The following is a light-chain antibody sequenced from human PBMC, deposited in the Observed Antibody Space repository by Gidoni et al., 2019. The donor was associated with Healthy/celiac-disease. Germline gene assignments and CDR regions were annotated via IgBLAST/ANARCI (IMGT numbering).Light chain of an antibody. V-gene: IGKV1-5*03. J-gene: IGKJ2*01. Sequence: DIKMTKAPSTLSASVGDRVTITCRASQSISSWLAWYQQKPGKAPKLLIYKASSLESGVPSRFSGSGSGTEFTLTISSLQPDDFATYYCQQYYSYSPYTFGQGTKLEIQ. CDR2: KAS. CDR3: QQYYSYSPYT. CDR1: QSISSW.